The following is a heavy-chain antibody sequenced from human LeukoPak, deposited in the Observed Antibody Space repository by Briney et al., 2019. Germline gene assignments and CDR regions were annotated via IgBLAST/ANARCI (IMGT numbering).Heavy chain of an antibody. D-gene: IGHD2-2*01. CDR2: IWYDGSNK. CDR3: ATWGDIVVVPAAPRDY. J-gene: IGHJ4*02. CDR1: GFTFSSYG. V-gene: IGHV3-33*01. Sequence: PGGSLRLSCAASGFTFSSYGMHWVRQAPGKGLEWVAVIWYDGSNKYYADSVKGRFTISRDNSKNTLYLQMNSLRAEDTAVYYCATWGDIVVVPAAPRDYWGQGTLVTVSS.